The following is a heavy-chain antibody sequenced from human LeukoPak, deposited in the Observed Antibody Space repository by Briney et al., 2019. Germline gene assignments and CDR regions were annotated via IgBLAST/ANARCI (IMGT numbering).Heavy chain of an antibody. J-gene: IGHJ3*02. Sequence: ASVKVSCKASGYTFTSYYMHWVRRAPGQGLEWMGIINPSGGSTSYAQKFQGRVTMTRDMSTSTVYMELSSLRSEDTAVYYCARGGYEAAFDIWGQGTMVTVSS. V-gene: IGHV1-46*01. CDR1: GYTFTSYY. D-gene: IGHD5-12*01. CDR3: ARGGYEAAFDI. CDR2: INPSGGST.